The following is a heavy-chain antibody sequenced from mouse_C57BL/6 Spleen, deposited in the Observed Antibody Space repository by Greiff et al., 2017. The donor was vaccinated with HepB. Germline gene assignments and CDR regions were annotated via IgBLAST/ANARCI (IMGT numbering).Heavy chain of an antibody. CDR3: ARDLYGNYEAY. D-gene: IGHD2-1*01. V-gene: IGHV1-18*01. CDR2: INPNNGGT. CDR1: GYTFTDYN. Sequence: EVQLQQSGPELVKPGASVKIPCKASGYTFTDYNMDWVKQSHGKSLEWIGDINPNNGGTIYNQKFKGKATLTVDKSSSTAYMELRSLTSEDTAVYYCARDLYGNYEAYWGQGTLVTVSA. J-gene: IGHJ3*01.